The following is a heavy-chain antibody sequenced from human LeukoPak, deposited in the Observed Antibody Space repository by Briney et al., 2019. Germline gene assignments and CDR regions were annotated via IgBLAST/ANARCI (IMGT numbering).Heavy chain of an antibody. CDR3: ARYSRYSGYDSAFDI. Sequence: GASVTVSCKASGYTFTAYYIHWVRQAPGQGLEWMGRINPKNGDTNYAQKFQDRVTMTRDTSISTAYMELSRLRSDDTAVYYCARYSRYSGYDSAFDIWGQGTMVTVSS. CDR1: GYTFTAYY. J-gene: IGHJ3*02. V-gene: IGHV1-2*06. CDR2: INPKNGDT. D-gene: IGHD5-12*01.